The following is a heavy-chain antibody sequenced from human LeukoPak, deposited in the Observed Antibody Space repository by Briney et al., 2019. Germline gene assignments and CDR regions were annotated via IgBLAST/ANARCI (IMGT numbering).Heavy chain of an antibody. CDR1: AFTFSSYA. CDR3: ARDPSSSGWYESGYFQH. D-gene: IGHD6-19*01. V-gene: IGHV3-30*04. Sequence: AGGSLRLSCAASAFTFSSYAMHWVRQAPGKGLKWVAVISYDGSNKYYADSVKGRFTISRDNSKNTLYLQMNSLRAEDTAVYYCARDPSSSGWYESGYFQHWGQGTLVTVSS. J-gene: IGHJ1*01. CDR2: ISYDGSNK.